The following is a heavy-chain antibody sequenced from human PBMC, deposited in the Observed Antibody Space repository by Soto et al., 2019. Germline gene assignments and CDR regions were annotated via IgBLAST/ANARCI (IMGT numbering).Heavy chain of an antibody. D-gene: IGHD2-15*01. CDR3: ARDVTDCSGGSCYPLGYFDY. Sequence: ASAKVSCKASGYTFTSYAMHWVRQAPGQRLEWMGWINAGNGNTKYSQKFQGRVTITRDTSASTAYMELSSLRSEDTAVYYCARDVTDCSGGSCYPLGYFDYWGQGTLVTVSS. V-gene: IGHV1-3*01. CDR2: INAGNGNT. J-gene: IGHJ4*02. CDR1: GYTFTSYA.